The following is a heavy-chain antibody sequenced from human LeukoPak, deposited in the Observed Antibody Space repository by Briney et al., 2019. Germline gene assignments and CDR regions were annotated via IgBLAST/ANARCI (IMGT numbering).Heavy chain of an antibody. CDR3: AKDMELAS. Sequence: GGSLRLSCAASGFTFGSYMMTWVRQAPGRGLEWVSTISSSGANAYYADSVKGRFTISRDNSKNTLYLQMNNLRGEDTAEYYCAKDMELASWGQGTLVTVSS. J-gene: IGHJ5*02. V-gene: IGHV3-23*01. D-gene: IGHD1-26*01. CDR1: GFTFGSYM. CDR2: ISSSGANA.